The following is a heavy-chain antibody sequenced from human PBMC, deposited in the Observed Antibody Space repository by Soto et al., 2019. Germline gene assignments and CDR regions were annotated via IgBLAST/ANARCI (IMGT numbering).Heavy chain of an antibody. J-gene: IGHJ4*02. CDR1: GYTFTGYY. V-gene: IGHV1-2*02. Sequence: QVQLVQSGAEVKKPGASVKVSCKASGYTFTGYYMHWVRQAPGQGLEWMGWINPNSGGTNYAQKFQVRVTMTRDTSISTAYMELSRRRADDTAVYYCARPSRRSGYDTYYFDYWGQGTLVTVSS. D-gene: IGHD5-12*01. CDR3: ARPSRRSGYDTYYFDY. CDR2: INPNSGGT.